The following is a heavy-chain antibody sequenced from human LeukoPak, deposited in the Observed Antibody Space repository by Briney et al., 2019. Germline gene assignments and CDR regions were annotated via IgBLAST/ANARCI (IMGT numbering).Heavy chain of an antibody. J-gene: IGHJ2*01. Sequence: SETLSLTCTVSGGSMNNYYWSWIRQPPGKGLERIGYIYYSGSTNYNPSLKSRVAMSVDTSKNQFSLKLSSVTAADTAVYFCARGGWSLDFWGRGTLVTVSS. CDR2: IYYSGST. V-gene: IGHV4-59*08. CDR3: ARGGWSLDF. CDR1: GGSMNNYY.